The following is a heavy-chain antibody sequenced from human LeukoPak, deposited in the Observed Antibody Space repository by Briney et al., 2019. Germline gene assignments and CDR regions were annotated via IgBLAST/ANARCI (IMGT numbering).Heavy chain of an antibody. CDR3: ARDGHRDSGYSYDFDY. CDR1: GFTFSSYG. Sequence: GGSLRLSCAASGFTFSSYGMHWVRQAPGKGLEWVAFIRYDGSNKYYADSVKGRFTISRDNSKNTLYLQMNSLRAEDTAVYYCARDGHRDSGYSYDFDYWGQGTLVTVSS. D-gene: IGHD5-18*01. J-gene: IGHJ4*02. V-gene: IGHV3-30*02. CDR2: IRYDGSNK.